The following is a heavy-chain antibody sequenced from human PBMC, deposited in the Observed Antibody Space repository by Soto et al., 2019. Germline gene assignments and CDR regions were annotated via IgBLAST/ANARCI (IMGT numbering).Heavy chain of an antibody. V-gene: IGHV4-34*01. CDR1: GGSFSGYY. CDR3: ARGRRMQTVTTFGRFDY. Sequence: QVQLQQWGAGLLKPSETLSLTCAVYGGSFSGYYWSWIRPPPGKGLEWIGEINDSGSTNYNPSLKSRVTISVDTAKNQCSLAVSAVTAEDQAVYYCARGRRMQTVTTFGRFDYWGQGTLVTVSS. CDR2: INDSGST. D-gene: IGHD4-17*01. J-gene: IGHJ4*02.